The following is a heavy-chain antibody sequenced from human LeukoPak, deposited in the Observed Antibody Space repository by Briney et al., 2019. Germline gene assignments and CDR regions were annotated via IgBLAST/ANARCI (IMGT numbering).Heavy chain of an antibody. CDR1: GFTLSSHL. J-gene: IGHJ4*02. Sequence: GSLRLSCAASGFTLSSHLISWVRQAPGKGLEWVANMRQDGSEKFYADSVEGRFTISRDNAKNSLYLQMNSLRVEDTAVYYCAREGEAFDYWGQGTLVTVSS. D-gene: IGHD3-16*01. CDR3: AREGEAFDY. CDR2: MRQDGSEK. V-gene: IGHV3-7*01.